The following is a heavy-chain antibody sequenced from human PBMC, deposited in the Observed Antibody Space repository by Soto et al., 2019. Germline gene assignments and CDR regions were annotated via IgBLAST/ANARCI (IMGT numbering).Heavy chain of an antibody. J-gene: IGHJ6*02. CDR3: TTGSVEGV. Sequence: EVQLVESGGGFIYPGGSLRLSCAASGLTISNAWMNWVRQAPGKGLEWVGRIKTNTEGGTTDYAATVKGRFTVSRDDSKNTLYLPVNSLRTEDTAVYYCTTGSVEGVWGQGTTVTVSS. D-gene: IGHD2-15*01. CDR2: IKTNTEGGTT. V-gene: IGHV3-15*07. CDR1: GLTISNAW.